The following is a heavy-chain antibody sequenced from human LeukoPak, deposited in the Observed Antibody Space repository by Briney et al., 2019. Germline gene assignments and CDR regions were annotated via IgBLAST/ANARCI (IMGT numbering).Heavy chain of an antibody. CDR1: GYTFTGYS. Sequence: ASVMVSCKASGYTFTGYSIHWLRQAPGQGPEWMGWINPNSGDTNYAQKFQDRITLTRDTSISTAYLNLINLRSDDTAIYYCARPNVDYYNWFDPWGQGTLVTVSS. D-gene: IGHD4-11*01. V-gene: IGHV1-2*02. CDR3: ARPNVDYYNWFDP. CDR2: INPNSGDT. J-gene: IGHJ5*02.